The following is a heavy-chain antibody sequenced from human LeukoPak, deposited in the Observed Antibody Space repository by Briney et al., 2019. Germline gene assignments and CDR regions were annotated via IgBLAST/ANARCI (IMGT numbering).Heavy chain of an antibody. D-gene: IGHD1-26*01. V-gene: IGHV1-18*01. CDR2: ISAYNGNT. CDR3: ARAVGATWMRWVPFDY. J-gene: IGHJ4*02. Sequence: ASVKVSCKASGYTFTSYGISWVRQAPGQGLEWMGWISAYNGNTNYAQKLQGRVTMTTDTSTSTAYMELRSLRSDDTAVHYCARAVGATWMRWVPFDYWGQGTLVTVSS. CDR1: GYTFTSYG.